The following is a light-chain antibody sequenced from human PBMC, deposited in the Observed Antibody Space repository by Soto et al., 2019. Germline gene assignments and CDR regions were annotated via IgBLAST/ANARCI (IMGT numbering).Light chain of an antibody. CDR2: GAS. Sequence: VMTQAPATLSVSPGERATLSCRASQTINNNVAWYQLKDGQVPRLVIYGASTRATDIPARFSGSGSGTDFTLTISSLEPEDFAVYYCQQRSNWPLTFGGGTKVDIK. CDR1: QTINNN. CDR3: QQRSNWPLT. V-gene: IGKV3-11*01. J-gene: IGKJ4*01.